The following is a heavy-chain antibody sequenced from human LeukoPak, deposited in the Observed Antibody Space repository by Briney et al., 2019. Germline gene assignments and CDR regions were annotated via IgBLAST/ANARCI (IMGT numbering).Heavy chain of an antibody. CDR3: ARGPYSSSWYLRSYYFDY. V-gene: IGHV4-34*01. CDR1: GGSFSGYY. CDR2: INHSGST. J-gene: IGHJ4*02. D-gene: IGHD6-13*01. Sequence: SETLSLTCAVHGGSFSGYYWSWIRQPPGKGLEWIGEINHSGSTNYNPSLKSRVTISVDTSKNQFSLKLSSVTAADTAVYYCARGPYSSSWYLRSYYFDYWGQGTLVTVSS.